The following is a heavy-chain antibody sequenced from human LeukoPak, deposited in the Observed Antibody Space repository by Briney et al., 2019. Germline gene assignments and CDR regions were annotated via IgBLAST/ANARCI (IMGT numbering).Heavy chain of an antibody. J-gene: IGHJ5*02. CDR1: GFTFSSFS. V-gene: IGHV3-48*02. D-gene: IGHD3-10*01. CDR3: ARDTYYGSGSYLDFGGRFDL. Sequence: PAGGSLRLSCAASGFTFSSFSMNWVRQAPGKGLEWVAYIKSSSSIIYYADSVKGRFTISRDNAKNSLFLQMNSLKDEDTAVYYCARDTYYGSGSYLDFGGRFDLWGQGTLVTVSS. CDR2: IKSSSSII.